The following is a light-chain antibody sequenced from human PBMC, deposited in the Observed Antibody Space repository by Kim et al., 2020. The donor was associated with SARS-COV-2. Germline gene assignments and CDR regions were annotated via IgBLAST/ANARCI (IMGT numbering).Light chain of an antibody. Sequence: LSVSPGETAPLSGRASQSISSNLAWYQQTPGQAPRLLIYGASTRATDIPVRFSGSGSGTEFTLTISSLQSEDFVVYYCQQYHNMQTFGQGTKLEI. CDR2: GAS. V-gene: IGKV3-15*01. CDR3: QQYHNMQT. J-gene: IGKJ2*01. CDR1: QSISSN.